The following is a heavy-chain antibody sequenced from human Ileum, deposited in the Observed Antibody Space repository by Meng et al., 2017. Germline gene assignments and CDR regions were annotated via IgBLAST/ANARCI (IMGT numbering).Heavy chain of an antibody. CDR1: GYTFTSYY. V-gene: IGHV1-46*01. D-gene: IGHD1-14*01. J-gene: IGHJ4*02. Sequence: SVKVSCKASGYTFTSYYIHWVRQAPGQGREYMGIIRPSGGITSYAQKFQGRVTMTRDTSTSTVYMEVNSLRSEDTAVYYCARESPETFNFDYWGQGTLVTVSS. CDR3: ARESPETFNFDY. CDR2: IRPSGGIT.